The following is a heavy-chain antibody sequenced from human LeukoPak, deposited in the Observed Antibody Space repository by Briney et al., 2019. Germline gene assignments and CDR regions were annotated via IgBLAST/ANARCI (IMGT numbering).Heavy chain of an antibody. J-gene: IGHJ4*02. Sequence: ASVKVSCKASGYTFTSYGISWVRQAPGQGLERMGWISAYNGNTNYAQKLQGRVTMTTDTSTSTAYMELRSLRSDDTAVYYCARDSSGWYYLDYWGQGTLVTVSS. CDR1: GYTFTSYG. CDR3: ARDSSGWYYLDY. V-gene: IGHV1-18*01. CDR2: ISAYNGNT. D-gene: IGHD6-19*01.